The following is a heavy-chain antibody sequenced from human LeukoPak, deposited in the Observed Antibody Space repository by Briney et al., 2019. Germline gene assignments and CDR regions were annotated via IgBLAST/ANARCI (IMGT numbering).Heavy chain of an antibody. CDR1: GFIVSSDY. D-gene: IGHD6-19*01. CDR2: IYTGGTI. V-gene: IGHV3-53*01. Sequence: PGGSLRLSCVASGFIVSSDYMSWVRQAPGKGLESVSIIYTGGTIHYADSVKGRFTISRDNSMNALYLQMNSLRVEDTAVYFCARSQWLVAFDVWGQGALVTVSS. CDR3: ARSQWLVAFDV. J-gene: IGHJ3*01.